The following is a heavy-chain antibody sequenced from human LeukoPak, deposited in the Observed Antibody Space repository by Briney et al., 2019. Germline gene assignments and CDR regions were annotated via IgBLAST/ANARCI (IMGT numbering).Heavy chain of an antibody. CDR2: ISGSGGST. V-gene: IGHV3-23*01. Sequence: PGGTLRLSCAASGFTFSSYGMSWVRQAPGKGLEWVSAISGSGGSTYYADSVKGRFTISRDNSKNTLYLQMNSLRAEDTAVYYCAKDNGDPYYDILTGYYPYFDYWGQGTLVTVSS. CDR3: AKDNGDPYYDILTGYYPYFDY. CDR1: GFTFSSYG. D-gene: IGHD3-9*01. J-gene: IGHJ4*02.